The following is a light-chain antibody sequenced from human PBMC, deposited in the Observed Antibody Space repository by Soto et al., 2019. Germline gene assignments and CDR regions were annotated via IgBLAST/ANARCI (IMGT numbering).Light chain of an antibody. Sequence: DIQMTQSPSTLSGSVGDRVTITCRASQTISSWLAWYQQKPGKAHKLLIYKAYTLKSGVQSRFSGSGSGTEFTLTIRSLQPDDFATYYCKHYNSYSEAFGQGTKVDI. CDR1: QTISSW. CDR2: KAY. V-gene: IGKV1-5*03. J-gene: IGKJ1*01. CDR3: KHYNSYSEA.